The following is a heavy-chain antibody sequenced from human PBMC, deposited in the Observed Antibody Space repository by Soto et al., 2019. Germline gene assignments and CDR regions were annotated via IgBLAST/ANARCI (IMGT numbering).Heavy chain of an antibody. V-gene: IGHV1-8*01. D-gene: IGHD4-17*01. CDR2: MNPNSGNT. CDR1: GYTFTSYD. Sequence: QVQLVQSGAEVKKPGASVKVSCKASGYTFTSYDINWVRQATGQGLEWMGWMNPNSGNTGYAQKFQGRVTMTRNTSISTAYMELSSLRSEDTAVYYCARVHGDYYYYYCYMDVWGKGTTVTVSS. CDR3: ARVHGDYYYYYCYMDV. J-gene: IGHJ6*03.